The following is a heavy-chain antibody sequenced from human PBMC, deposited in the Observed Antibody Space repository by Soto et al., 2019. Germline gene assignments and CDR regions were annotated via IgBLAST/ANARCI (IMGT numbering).Heavy chain of an antibody. D-gene: IGHD6-13*01. CDR1: GYTFTGYY. J-gene: IGHJ6*01. Sequence: ASVKVSCKASGYTFTGYYMHCVRQAPGQGLEWMGWINPNSGGTNYAQKFQGWVTMTRDTSISTAYMELSRLRSDDTAVYYCARGSIAAAGTDYYGMDVWGQGTTVTVSS. CDR3: ARGSIAAAGTDYYGMDV. CDR2: INPNSGGT. V-gene: IGHV1-2*04.